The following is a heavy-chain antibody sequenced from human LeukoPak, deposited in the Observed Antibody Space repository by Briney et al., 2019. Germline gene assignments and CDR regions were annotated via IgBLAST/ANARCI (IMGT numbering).Heavy chain of an antibody. V-gene: IGHV4-34*01. CDR1: GGSFSGYD. CDR3: ARGSARQLLKGSHAFDI. Sequence: PSETLSLTCAVYGGSFSGYDWSWIRQPPGKGLEWIGEINHSGSTNYNPSLKSRVTISVDTSKNQFSLKLSSVTAADTAVYYCARGSARQLLKGSHAFDIWGQGTMVTVSS. J-gene: IGHJ3*02. D-gene: IGHD2-2*01. CDR2: INHSGST.